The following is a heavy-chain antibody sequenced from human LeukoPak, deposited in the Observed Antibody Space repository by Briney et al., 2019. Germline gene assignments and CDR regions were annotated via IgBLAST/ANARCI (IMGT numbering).Heavy chain of an antibody. CDR3: ARGGSGSGWFPADY. CDR1: GGSISSYY. V-gene: IGHV4-4*07. J-gene: IGHJ4*02. Sequence: SETLSLTCTVSGGSISSYYWSWIRQPAGKGLEWIGRIYTSGSTNYNPSLKSRVTMSVDTSKNQFSLKLSSVTAADTAVYYCARGGSGSGWFPADYWGQGTLVTLSS. CDR2: IYTSGST. D-gene: IGHD6-19*01.